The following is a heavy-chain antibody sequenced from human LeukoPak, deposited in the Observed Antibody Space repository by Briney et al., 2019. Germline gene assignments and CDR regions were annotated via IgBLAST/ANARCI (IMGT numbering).Heavy chain of an antibody. J-gene: IGHJ4*02. CDR3: ARDSLGYCSGGSCLH. Sequence: GGSLRLSCAASGFTFSSYGMHWVRQAPGKGLEWVAVIWYDGSNKYYADSVKGRFTISRDNSKNTLYLQMNSLRAEDTAVYYCARDSLGYCSGGSCLHWGQGTLVTVSS. D-gene: IGHD2-15*01. V-gene: IGHV3-33*01. CDR1: GFTFSSYG. CDR2: IWYDGSNK.